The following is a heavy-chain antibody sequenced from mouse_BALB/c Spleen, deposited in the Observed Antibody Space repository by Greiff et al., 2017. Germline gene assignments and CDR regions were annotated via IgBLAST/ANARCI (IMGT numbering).Heavy chain of an antibody. D-gene: IGHD1-1*01. Sequence: EVQLQQSGGGLVQPGGSLKLSCAASGFTFSSYGMSWVRQTPDKRLELVATINSNGGSTYYPDSVKGRFTISRDNAKNTLYLQMSSLKSEDTAMYYCARDYYGSSWFAYWGQGTLVTVSA. J-gene: IGHJ3*01. CDR2: INSNGGST. V-gene: IGHV5-6-3*01. CDR1: GFTFSSYG. CDR3: ARDYYGSSWFAY.